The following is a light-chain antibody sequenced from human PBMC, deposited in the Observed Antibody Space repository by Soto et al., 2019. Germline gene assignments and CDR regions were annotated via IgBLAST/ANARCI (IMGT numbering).Light chain of an antibody. Sequence: DIQLTQSPSFLSASVGDRVTITCRASQGTSNYLAWYQQKPGKAPKLLIYATSTLQSGVPSRLSGSGSGTEFTLTISSLQPDDFATYYCQQYNSYSSFGQGTKVDIK. CDR1: QGTSNY. J-gene: IGKJ1*01. CDR2: ATS. CDR3: QQYNSYSS. V-gene: IGKV1-9*01.